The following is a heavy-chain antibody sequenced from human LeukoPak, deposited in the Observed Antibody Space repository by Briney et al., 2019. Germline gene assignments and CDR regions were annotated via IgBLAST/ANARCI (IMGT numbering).Heavy chain of an antibody. J-gene: IGHJ4*02. Sequence: SETLSLTCTVSSGSISSYYWSWIRQPAGKGLEWIGRIYTSGGTNYNPSLKSRVTMSVDTSTNQFSLKLSSVTAADTAMYYCARAAEYSSGWYLFDFWGQGILVTVSA. CDR2: IYTSGGT. CDR3: ARAAEYSSGWYLFDF. D-gene: IGHD6-19*01. V-gene: IGHV4-4*07. CDR1: SGSISSYY.